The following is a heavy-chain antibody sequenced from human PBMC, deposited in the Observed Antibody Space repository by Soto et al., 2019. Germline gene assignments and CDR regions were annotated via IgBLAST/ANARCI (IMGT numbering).Heavy chain of an antibody. Sequence: SETLSLTCTVSGGSISSSSYYWGWIRQPPGKGLEWIGSIYYSGSTYYNPSLKSRVTISVDTSKNQFSLKLSSVTAADTAVYYCARGAGYHLGMDVWGQGTTVTVSS. CDR2: IYYSGST. V-gene: IGHV4-39*01. CDR1: GGSISSSSYY. CDR3: ARGAGYHLGMDV. J-gene: IGHJ6*02. D-gene: IGHD2-2*01.